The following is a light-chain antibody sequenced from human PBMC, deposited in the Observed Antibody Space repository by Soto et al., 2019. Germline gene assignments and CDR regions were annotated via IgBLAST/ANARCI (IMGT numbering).Light chain of an antibody. CDR3: SSYKRGTSGV. CDR1: NSDVGDYNF. V-gene: IGLV2-14*01. CDR2: EVS. Sequence: QSALTQPASVSGSPGQSITISCTGTNSDVGDYNFVSWYQQHPGKAPKLMIYEVSNRPSGVSNRFSGSKSGNTASLTISGLQTEDEADDYCSSYKRGTSGVLGGGTKLTVL. J-gene: IGLJ3*02.